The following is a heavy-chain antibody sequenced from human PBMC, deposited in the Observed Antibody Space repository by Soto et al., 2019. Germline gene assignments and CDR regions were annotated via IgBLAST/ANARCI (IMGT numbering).Heavy chain of an antibody. Sequence: GASVKVSCNASGYTFTSYGISWVRQAPGQGLEWMGWISAYNGNTNYAQKLQGRVTMTTDTSTSTAYMELSSVTAADTAVYYCARVPWPWGQGTLVTVSS. CDR3: ARVPWP. J-gene: IGHJ5*02. V-gene: IGHV1-18*01. CDR2: ISAYNGNT. CDR1: GYTFTSYG.